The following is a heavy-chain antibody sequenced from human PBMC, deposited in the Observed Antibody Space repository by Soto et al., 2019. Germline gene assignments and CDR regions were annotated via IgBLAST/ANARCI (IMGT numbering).Heavy chain of an antibody. V-gene: IGHV2-5*01. CDR2: IYWNDDK. J-gene: IGHJ4*02. CDR3: AHKIQLELFDY. Sequence: QITLKESGPTLVKPTQTLKLTCTFSGFSLSTSGVGVGWIRQPPGKALEWLALIYWNDDKRYSPSLKSRLTITKDTSKNQVVLTMTNMDPVDTATYYCAHKIQLELFDYWGQGTLVTVSS. CDR1: GFSLSTSGVG. D-gene: IGHD5-18*01.